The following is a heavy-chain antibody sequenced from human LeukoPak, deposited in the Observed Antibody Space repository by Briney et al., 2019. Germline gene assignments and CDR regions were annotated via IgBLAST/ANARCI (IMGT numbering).Heavy chain of an antibody. J-gene: IGHJ4*02. CDR3: AKSYYYASGLDY. V-gene: IGHV4-34*01. CDR1: GAALSEYY. D-gene: IGHD3-10*01. Sequence: SETLSLTCAVYGAALSEYYWSWIRQSPGKGLEWIGEVAHKGPTVYSPTLNRKYNPSFKSRVTMSVDSSKTHFSLKLYSVTAADTAVYYCAKSYYYASGLDYWGQGTLVTVSS. CDR2: VAHKGPTVYSPTLNR.